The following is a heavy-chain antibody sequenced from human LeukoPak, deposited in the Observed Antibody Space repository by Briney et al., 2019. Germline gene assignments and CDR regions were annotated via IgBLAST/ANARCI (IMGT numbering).Heavy chain of an antibody. V-gene: IGHV4-34*01. J-gene: IGHJ4*02. D-gene: IGHD6-19*01. CDR2: INHSGST. CDR3: AGGRSSVLGY. Sequence: KPSETLSLTCAVYGGSFSGYYWSWIRQPPGKGLEWIGEINHSGSTNYNPSLKSRVTISVDTSKNQSSLKLSSVTAADTAVYYCAGGRSSVLGYWGQGTLVTVSS. CDR1: GGSFSGYY.